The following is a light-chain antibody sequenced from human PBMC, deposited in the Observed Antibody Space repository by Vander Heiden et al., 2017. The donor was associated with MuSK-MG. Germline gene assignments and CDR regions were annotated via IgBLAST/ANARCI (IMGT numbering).Light chain of an antibody. CDR1: SSDIGSFDL. CDR2: EVS. V-gene: IGLV2-23*02. J-gene: IGLJ2*01. Sequence: QSALTQPDSVSGSPGQSITISCTGSSSDIGSFDLVSWFQQHSGNPPKLMIFEVSKRPSGVSSRFSGSTSGNTASLTISALQAEDEADYYCCSYADNSTWIFGGGTKLTVL. CDR3: CSYADNSTWI.